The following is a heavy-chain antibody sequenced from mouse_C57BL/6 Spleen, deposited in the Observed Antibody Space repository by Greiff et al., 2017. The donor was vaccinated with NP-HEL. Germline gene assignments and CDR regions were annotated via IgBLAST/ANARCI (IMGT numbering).Heavy chain of an antibody. CDR1: GYAFSSYW. Sequence: QVQLQQSGAELVKPGASVKISCKASGYAFSSYWMNWVKQRPGKGLEWIGQIYPGDGDTNYNGKFKGKATLTADKSSSTAYMQLSSLTSEDSAVYFCARSGLRYPFYYWGQGTTLTVSS. V-gene: IGHV1-80*01. CDR3: ARSGLRYPFYY. J-gene: IGHJ2*01. CDR2: IYPGDGDT. D-gene: IGHD1-1*01.